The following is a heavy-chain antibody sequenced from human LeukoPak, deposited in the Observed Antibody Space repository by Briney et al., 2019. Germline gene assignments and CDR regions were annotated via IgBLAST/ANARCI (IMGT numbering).Heavy chain of an antibody. CDR3: ASSGSYRFDY. J-gene: IGHJ4*02. CDR2: ITASGTAM. V-gene: IGHV3-48*02. CDR1: GFTFSGFS. D-gene: IGHD1-26*01. Sequence: GGSLRLSCAASGFTFSGFSMSWVRQAPGKGLEWVSHITASGTAMFYADSVKGRFTISRDNAKNSLYLQMNSLRDEDTAVYYCASSGSYRFDYWGQGTLVTVSS.